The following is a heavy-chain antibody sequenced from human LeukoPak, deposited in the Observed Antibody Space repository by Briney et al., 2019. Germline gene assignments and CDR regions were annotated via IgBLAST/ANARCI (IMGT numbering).Heavy chain of an antibody. D-gene: IGHD6-19*01. V-gene: IGHV4-38-2*02. CDR3: ARDIQWLDP. CDR2: FFYRGNT. CDR1: SYSINSGYY. Sequence: PSETLSLTCTVSSYSINSGYYWGWIRQPPGEGLEWIGSFFYRGNTYYNPSLMSRVSISVDASKNQFSLNLKSVTAADTAVYYCARDIQWLDPWGQGTLVTVSS. J-gene: IGHJ5*02.